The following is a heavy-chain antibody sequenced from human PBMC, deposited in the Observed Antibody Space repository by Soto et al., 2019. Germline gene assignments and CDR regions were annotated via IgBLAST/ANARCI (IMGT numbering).Heavy chain of an antibody. J-gene: IGHJ4*02. V-gene: IGHV3-48*03. Sequence: GGSLRLSCAASGFTFSSYEMNWVRQAPGKGLEWVSFISSSGSTIYYADSVKGRFTISRDNAKNSLYLQMNSLRAEDTSVYYCVYGYYFDYWGQGTLVTVSS. CDR2: ISSSGSTI. CDR3: VYGYYFDY. D-gene: IGHD3-10*01. CDR1: GFTFSSYE.